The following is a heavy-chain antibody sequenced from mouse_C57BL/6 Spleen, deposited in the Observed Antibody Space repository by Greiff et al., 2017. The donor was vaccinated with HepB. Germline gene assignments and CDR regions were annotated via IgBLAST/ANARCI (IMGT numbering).Heavy chain of an antibody. J-gene: IGHJ2*01. CDR2: INPYNGDT. CDR1: GYSFTGYF. V-gene: IGHV1-20*01. Sequence: EVKLVESGPELVKPGDSVKISCKASGYSFTGYFMNWVMQSHGKSLEWIGRINPYNGDTFYNQKFKGKATLTVDKSSSTDHMELRSLSSEYSAVYYCAIFYEGYSYGGKGTALTVSS. CDR3: AIFYEGYSY. D-gene: IGHD2-3*01.